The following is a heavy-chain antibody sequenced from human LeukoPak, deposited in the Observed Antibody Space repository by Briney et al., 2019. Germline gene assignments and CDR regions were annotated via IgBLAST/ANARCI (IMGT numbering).Heavy chain of an antibody. Sequence: GGSLRLSCAPSGFTFSSYSMNWVRQAPGKGLEWVSSIGSSSSYIYYADSVKGRFTISRDNAKNSLYLQMNSLRAEDTAVYYCARDGGLQQLVRGFWFDPWGQGTLVTVSS. CDR3: ARDGGLQQLVRGFWFDP. CDR2: IGSSSSYI. CDR1: GFTFSSYS. V-gene: IGHV3-21*01. J-gene: IGHJ5*02. D-gene: IGHD6-13*01.